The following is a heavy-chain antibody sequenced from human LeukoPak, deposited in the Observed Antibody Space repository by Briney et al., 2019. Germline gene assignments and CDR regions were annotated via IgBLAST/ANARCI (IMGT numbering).Heavy chain of an antibody. D-gene: IGHD3-10*01. V-gene: IGHV4-59*01. J-gene: IGHJ6*02. Sequence: SSETPSLTCTVSGGSISSYYWSWIRQPPGKGLEWIGYIYYSGSTNYNPSLKSRVTISVDTSKNQFSLKLSSVTAADTAVYYCARASRDYGSGSYHPRAMDVWGQGTTVTVSS. CDR3: ARASRDYGSGSYHPRAMDV. CDR1: GGSISSYY. CDR2: IYYSGST.